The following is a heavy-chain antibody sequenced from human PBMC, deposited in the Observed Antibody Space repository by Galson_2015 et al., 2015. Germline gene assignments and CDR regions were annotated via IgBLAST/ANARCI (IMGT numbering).Heavy chain of an antibody. CDR1: GFTFSSYA. CDR2: ISGSGGST. J-gene: IGHJ6*02. CDR3: AKVPEDYYYGMDG. V-gene: IGHV3-23*01. Sequence: SLRLSCAASGFTFSSYAMSWVRQAPGKGLEWVSAISGSGGSTHYADSVKGRFTISRDNSKNTLYLQMNSLRAEDTAVYYCAKVPEDYYYGMDGWGQGTTVTVSS.